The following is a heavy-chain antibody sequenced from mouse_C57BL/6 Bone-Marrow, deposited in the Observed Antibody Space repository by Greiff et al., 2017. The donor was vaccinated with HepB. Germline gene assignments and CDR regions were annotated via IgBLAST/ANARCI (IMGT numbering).Heavy chain of an antibody. D-gene: IGHD2-5*01. Sequence: QVQLQQPGAELVMPGASVKLSCKASGYTFTSYWMHWVKQRPGQGLEWIGEIDPSDSYTNYNQKFKGKSTLTVDKSSSTAYMQLSSLTSEDSAFYYCARRAYYSNFDYWGQGTTLTVSS. CDR2: IDPSDSYT. CDR3: ARRAYYSNFDY. V-gene: IGHV1-69*01. CDR1: GYTFTSYW. J-gene: IGHJ2*01.